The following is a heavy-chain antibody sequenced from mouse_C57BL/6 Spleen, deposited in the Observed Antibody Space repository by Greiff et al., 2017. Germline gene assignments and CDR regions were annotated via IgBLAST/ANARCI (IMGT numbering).Heavy chain of an antibody. CDR2: IRNKANGYTT. V-gene: IGHV7-3*01. J-gene: IGHJ3*01. Sequence: EVKLQESGGGLVQPGGSLSLSCAASGFTFTDYYMSWVRQPPGKALEWLGFIRNKANGYTTEYSASVKGRFTISRDNSQSILYLQMNALRAEDSATYYCARLSSYVSFAYWGQGTLVTVSA. CDR1: GFTFTDYY. CDR3: ARLSSYVSFAY. D-gene: IGHD1-1*01.